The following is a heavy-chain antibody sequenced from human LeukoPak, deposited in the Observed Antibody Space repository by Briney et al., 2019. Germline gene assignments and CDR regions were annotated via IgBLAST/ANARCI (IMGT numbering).Heavy chain of an antibody. D-gene: IGHD2-15*01. Sequence: SETLSLTCAVYGGSFSGYYWSWIRQPPGKGLEWIGEINHSGSTNYNPSLKSRVTISVDTSKNQFSLKLSSVTAADTAVYYCARNPRPRVLLYYYYGMDVWGQGTTATVSS. CDR2: INHSGST. CDR3: ARNPRPRVLLYYYYGMDV. J-gene: IGHJ6*02. V-gene: IGHV4-34*01. CDR1: GGSFSGYY.